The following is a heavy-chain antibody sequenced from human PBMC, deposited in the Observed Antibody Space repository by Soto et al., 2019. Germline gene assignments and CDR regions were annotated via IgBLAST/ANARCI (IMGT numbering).Heavy chain of an antibody. V-gene: IGHV4-34*01. J-gene: IGHJ6*02. Sequence: PSETLSLTCAVYGGSFSDYFWTWIRQPPGKGLEWIGEINHSGSTNFNPSLKSRVAISADTSRNQFSLRVTSVTAADTAVYYCARGDRGDFWSGYPHYGMDVWGQGTTVTVSS. CDR1: GGSFSDYF. CDR2: INHSGST. D-gene: IGHD3-3*01. CDR3: ARGDRGDFWSGYPHYGMDV.